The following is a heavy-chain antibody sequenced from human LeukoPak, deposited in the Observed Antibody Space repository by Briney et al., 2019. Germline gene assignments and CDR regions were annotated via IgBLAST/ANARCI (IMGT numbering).Heavy chain of an antibody. Sequence: SETLSLTCAVYGGSFSGYYWSWIRQPSGKGLEWIGEINHSGSTNYNPSLKSRVTISVDTSKNQFPLKLSSVTAAGTAVYYCARALTSLAAAGPINWFDPWGQGTLVTVSS. CDR2: INHSGST. D-gene: IGHD6-13*01. CDR1: GGSFSGYY. CDR3: ARALTSLAAAGPINWFDP. V-gene: IGHV4-34*01. J-gene: IGHJ5*02.